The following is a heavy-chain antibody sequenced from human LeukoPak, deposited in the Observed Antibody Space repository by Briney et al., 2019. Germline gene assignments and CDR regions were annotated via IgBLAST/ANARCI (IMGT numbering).Heavy chain of an antibody. CDR1: GFTFSSYA. V-gene: IGHV3-64*01. Sequence: GGSLRLSCAVSGFTFSSYAMHWVRQAPGKGLEYVSAISSNGDTTYYASSVKGRFTISRDNSRSTLHLQMGSLRAEDMAVYYCARDGVWGQGTLVTVSS. CDR3: ARDGV. J-gene: IGHJ4*02. CDR2: ISSNGDTT.